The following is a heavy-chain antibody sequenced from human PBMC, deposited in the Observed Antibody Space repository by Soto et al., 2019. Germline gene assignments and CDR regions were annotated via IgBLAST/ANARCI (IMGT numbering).Heavy chain of an antibody. D-gene: IGHD3-22*01. CDR3: ARGGSGYVWFNEF. CDR2: IIPVFDTT. CDR1: GGLFSSYA. Sequence: GASVKVSCKDTGGLFSSYAVSWARQAPGQGLEWMGGIIPVFDTTYYAQKFQGRVTITADESSNTAYMELSRLTSEDTAMYYCARGGSGYVWFNEFWGQGTLVTVS. V-gene: IGHV1-69*13. J-gene: IGHJ1*01.